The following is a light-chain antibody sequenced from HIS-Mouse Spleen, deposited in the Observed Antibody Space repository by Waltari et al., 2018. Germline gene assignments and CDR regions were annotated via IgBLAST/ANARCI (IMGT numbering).Light chain of an antibody. CDR2: GAS. J-gene: IGKJ4*01. V-gene: IGKV3D-15*03. CDR3: QQYNNWPPLT. Sequence: EIVMTQSPATLSVSPGERATLSCRASQSVSSNLAWYQQKPGQAPRLLIYGASIRATGIPARFSGSGSGTEFTLTISILQSEDFAVYYCQQYNNWPPLTVGGGTKVEIK. CDR1: QSVSSN.